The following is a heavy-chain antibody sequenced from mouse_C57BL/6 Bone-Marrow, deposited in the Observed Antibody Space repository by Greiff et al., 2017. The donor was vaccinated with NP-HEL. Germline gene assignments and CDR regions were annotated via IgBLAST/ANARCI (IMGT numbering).Heavy chain of an antibody. CDR1: GFTFSDYY. J-gene: IGHJ4*01. Sequence: EVQLVESGGGLVQPGGSLKLSCAASGFTFSDYYMYWVRQTPEKRLEWVAYISNGGGSTYYPDTVKGRFTISRDNAKNTLYLQMSRLKSEDTAMYYCARNYWVYAMDYWGQGTSVTVSS. V-gene: IGHV5-12*01. CDR3: ARNYWVYAMDY. CDR2: ISNGGGST. D-gene: IGHD2-1*01.